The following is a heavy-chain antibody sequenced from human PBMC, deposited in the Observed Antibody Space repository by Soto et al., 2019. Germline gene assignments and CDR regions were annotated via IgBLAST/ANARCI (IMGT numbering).Heavy chain of an antibody. CDR2: IYTSGST. Sequence: SETLSLTCTVSGGSISGYYWSWIRQPAGKGLEWIGRIYTSGSTNYNPSLKSRVTMSVDTSKNQFSLKLSSVTAADTAVYYWARGALLAGSYYEYYFDYWGQGTLVTVSS. CDR1: GGSISGYY. CDR3: ARGALLAGSYYEYYFDY. V-gene: IGHV4-4*07. D-gene: IGHD1-26*01. J-gene: IGHJ4*02.